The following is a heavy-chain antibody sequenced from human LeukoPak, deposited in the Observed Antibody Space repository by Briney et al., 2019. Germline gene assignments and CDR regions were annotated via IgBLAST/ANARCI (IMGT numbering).Heavy chain of an antibody. J-gene: IGHJ4*02. D-gene: IGHD6-19*01. CDR1: GFTFSTYA. V-gene: IGHV3-23*01. CDR2: VSGSGGST. Sequence: GGSLRLSCAASGFTFSTYAMSWVRQAPGKGLEWVSAVSGSGGSTYYADSVKGRFTISRDNSKNTLYLQMNSLRAEDTAVYYCAKSGQQWLVASICDNWGQGTLVTVSS. CDR3: AKSGQQWLVASICDN.